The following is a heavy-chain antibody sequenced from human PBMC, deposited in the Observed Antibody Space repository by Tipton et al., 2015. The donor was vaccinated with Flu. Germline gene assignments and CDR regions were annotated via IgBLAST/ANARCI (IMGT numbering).Heavy chain of an antibody. CDR3: ARGIDHAKTGF. V-gene: IGHV4-34*01. Sequence: TLSLTCAVYGGSFSAYYWSWIRQPPGKGLEWIGEIHPSGNIDYNPSLKSRVTISGDTSKTQFSLRVSSVTAADTAVYYCARGIDHAKTGFWGQGALVTVSS. D-gene: IGHD1-1*01. CDR1: GGSFSAYY. J-gene: IGHJ4*02. CDR2: IHPSGNI.